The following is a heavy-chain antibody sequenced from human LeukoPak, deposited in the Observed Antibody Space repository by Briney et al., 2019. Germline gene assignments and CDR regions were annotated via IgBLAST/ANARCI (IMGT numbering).Heavy chain of an antibody. J-gene: IGHJ4*02. D-gene: IGHD3-10*01. CDR1: GLTFSSYG. CDR2: IRYDVSNI. V-gene: IGHV3-30*02. CDR3: AKGDDSGSGAMFDY. Sequence: GGSLRLSCAASGLTFSSYGMHWVRQAPGKGLEWVTFIRYDVSNIYYADSVKGRFTTSRDNSKNTLYLQMNSLRAEDTAVYYCAKGDDSGSGAMFDYWGQGTLVTVSS.